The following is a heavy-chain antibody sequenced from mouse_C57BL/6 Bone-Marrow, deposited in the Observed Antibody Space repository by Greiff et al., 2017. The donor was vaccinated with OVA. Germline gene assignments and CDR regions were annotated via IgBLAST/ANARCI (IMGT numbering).Heavy chain of an antibody. CDR1: GYTFSDYN. V-gene: IGHV1-18*01. CDR2: INSNNGGT. CDR3: ARGGYYDYDGGAWFAY. D-gene: IGHD2-4*01. J-gene: IGHJ3*01. Sequence: VQLQQSGPELAKPGASVKIPCKASGYTFSDYNMDWVKQSHGKSLEWIGDINSNNGGTIYNQKFKGKATLTVDKSSSTAYMELRSLTSEDTAVYYGARGGYYDYDGGAWFAYWGQGTRVTVSA.